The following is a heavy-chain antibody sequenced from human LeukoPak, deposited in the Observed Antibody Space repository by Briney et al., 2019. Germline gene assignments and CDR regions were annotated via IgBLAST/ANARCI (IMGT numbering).Heavy chain of an antibody. CDR3: ARDRGRVTGWFDP. CDR1: GGSISSGGYY. V-gene: IGHV4-31*03. CDR2: IYYSGST. D-gene: IGHD1-14*01. Sequence: PSQTLSLTCTVSGGSISSGGYYWSWIRQHPGKGLEWIGYIYYSGSTYYNPSLKSRVTISVDTSKNQFSLKLSSVTAADTAVYYCARDRGRVTGWFDPWGQGTLVTVSS. J-gene: IGHJ5*02.